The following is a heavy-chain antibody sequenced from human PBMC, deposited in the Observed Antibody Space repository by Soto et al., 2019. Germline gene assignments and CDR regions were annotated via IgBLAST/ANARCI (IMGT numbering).Heavy chain of an antibody. CDR2: INPNSGGT. J-gene: IGHJ4*02. CDR3: ARSVPLLRFLEWSFDY. CDR1: GYTFTGYD. D-gene: IGHD3-3*01. V-gene: IGHV1-2*04. Sequence: QVQLVQSGAEVKKPGASVKVSCKASGYTFTGYDMHWVRQAPGQGLEWMGWINPNSGGTNYAQKFQGWVTMTRDTSISTAYMELSRLRSDDTAVYYCARSVPLLRFLEWSFDYWGQGTLVTVSS.